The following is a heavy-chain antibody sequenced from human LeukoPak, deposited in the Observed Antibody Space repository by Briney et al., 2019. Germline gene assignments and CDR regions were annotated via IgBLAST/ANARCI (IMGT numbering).Heavy chain of an antibody. CDR2: IKQDGSER. V-gene: IGHV3-7*02. CDR1: GFAFSSYW. J-gene: IGHJ4*02. D-gene: IGHD6-6*01. Sequence: GGSLRLSCAASGFAFSSYWMSWVRQAPGKGLEWVASIKQDGSERYYLDSVKGRFTISRDNAKSSLYLQMNSLRAEDTAVYYCAKIAAPLGYFDFWGQGTLVTASS. CDR3: AKIAAPLGYFDF.